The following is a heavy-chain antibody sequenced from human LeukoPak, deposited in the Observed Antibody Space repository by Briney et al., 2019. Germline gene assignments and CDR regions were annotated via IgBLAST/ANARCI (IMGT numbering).Heavy chain of an antibody. J-gene: IGHJ4*02. CDR1: GFIFSSYG. CDR3: VRDSGEIPNTYYYDSSGYLHY. CDR2: ILYDGSNK. V-gene: IGHV3-30*03. Sequence: GKSLRLSCAASGFIFSSYGMHWVRQAPGKGLEWVAVILYDGSNKYYADSVRGRFTISRDNSKNTLYLQMHSLRAEDTAVYFCVRDSGEIPNTYYYDSSGYLHYWGPGTLVTVSS. D-gene: IGHD3-22*01.